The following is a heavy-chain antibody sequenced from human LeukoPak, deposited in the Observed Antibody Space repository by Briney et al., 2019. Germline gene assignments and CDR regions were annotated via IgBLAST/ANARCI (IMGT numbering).Heavy chain of an antibody. D-gene: IGHD6-13*01. Sequence: SGRSLRLSCAASGFTFDDYAMHWVRQAPGKGLEWVSGISWNSGSIGYADSVKGRFTISRDNAKNSLYLQMNSLRAEDTALYYCAKDSLQQLDRFDYWGQGTLVTVSS. CDR1: GFTFDDYA. CDR3: AKDSLQQLDRFDY. V-gene: IGHV3-9*01. J-gene: IGHJ4*02. CDR2: ISWNSGSI.